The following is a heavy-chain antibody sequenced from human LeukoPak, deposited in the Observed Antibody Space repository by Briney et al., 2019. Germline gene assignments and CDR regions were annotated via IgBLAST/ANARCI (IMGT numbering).Heavy chain of an antibody. Sequence: GGSLRLSCAASAFTFRSYAMAGVRQAPGKGLEWVSTLSGTCGNTYYADSVRARFTLSRDNYKNTLYLQMNSLRAEDTAVYYCAKAWALTYLGGVDSWGQGTLVTVSS. V-gene: IGHV3-23*01. J-gene: IGHJ4*02. CDR2: LSGTCGNT. D-gene: IGHD2-21*02. CDR1: AFTFRSYA. CDR3: AKAWALTYLGGVDS.